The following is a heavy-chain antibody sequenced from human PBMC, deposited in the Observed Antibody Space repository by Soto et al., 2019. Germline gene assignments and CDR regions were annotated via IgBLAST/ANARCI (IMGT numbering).Heavy chain of an antibody. CDR2: ISYDGSNI. J-gene: IGHJ6*02. D-gene: IGHD2-2*01. CDR3: AVGYCSSTSCPRLYYYYGMDV. Sequence: ESGGGVVQPGRSLRLSCAASGFTFSSYGMHWVRQAPGKGLEWVAVISYDGSNIYYADSVKGRFTISRDNSKNTLYLQMNSLRAEDTAVYYCAVGYCSSTSCPRLYYYYGMDVWGQGTTVTVSS. V-gene: IGHV3-30*03. CDR1: GFTFSSYG.